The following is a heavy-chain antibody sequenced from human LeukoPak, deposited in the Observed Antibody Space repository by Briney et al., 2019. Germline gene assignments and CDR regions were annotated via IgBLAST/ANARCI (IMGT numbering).Heavy chain of an antibody. CDR3: ARDGLRFLEWLSLLDY. J-gene: IGHJ4*02. V-gene: IGHV3-48*01. D-gene: IGHD3-3*01. CDR2: ISSSSSTI. CDR1: GFTFSSYS. Sequence: GGSLRLSCAASGFTFSSYSMNWVRQAPGKGLEWVSYISSSSSTIYYADSVKGRFTISRDNAKNSLYLQMNSLRAEDTAVYYCARDGLRFLEWLSLLDYWGQGTLVTVSS.